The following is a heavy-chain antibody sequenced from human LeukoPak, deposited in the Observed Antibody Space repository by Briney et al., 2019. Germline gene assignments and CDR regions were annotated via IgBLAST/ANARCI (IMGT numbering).Heavy chain of an antibody. Sequence: ASVKVSCKASGYTFTSYYMHWVRQAPGQGLEWMGIINPSSGSTSYAQKFQGRVTMTRDTSTSTVYMELSSLTSEDTAIYYCARPRNPYSSSWPSFDYWGQGTLVTVSS. CDR3: ARPRNPYSSSWPSFDY. CDR2: INPSSGST. V-gene: IGHV1-46*01. D-gene: IGHD6-13*01. CDR1: GYTFTSYY. J-gene: IGHJ4*02.